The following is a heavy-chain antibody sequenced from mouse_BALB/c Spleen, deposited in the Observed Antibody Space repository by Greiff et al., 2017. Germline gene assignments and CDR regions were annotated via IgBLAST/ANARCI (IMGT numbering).Heavy chain of an antibody. J-gene: IGHJ4*01. CDR3: ARREDAMDY. CDR2: ISDGGSYT. V-gene: IGHV5-4*02. Sequence: EVQVVESGGGLVKPGGSLKLSCAASGFTFSDYYMYWVRQTPEKRLEWVATISDGGSYTYYPDSVKGRFTISRDNAKNNLYLQMSSLKSEDTAMYYCARREDAMDYWGQGTSVTVSS. CDR1: GFTFSDYY.